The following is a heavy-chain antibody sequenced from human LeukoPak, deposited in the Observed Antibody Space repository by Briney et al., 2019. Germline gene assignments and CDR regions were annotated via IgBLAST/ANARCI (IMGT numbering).Heavy chain of an antibody. CDR3: ARGAYCSGGACPDAFDI. J-gene: IGHJ3*02. D-gene: IGHD2-15*01. CDR2: TRNKVHSYTT. V-gene: IGHV3-72*01. CDR1: GFTFSDHY. Sequence: PGGSLRLSCAASGFTFSDHYMDWVRQTPGKGMEWIGRTRNKVHSYTTEYAVFVQASFTISSADSNNSLYLQMNSLKTEDTAVYYCARGAYCSGGACPDAFDISGQGTMVTVSS.